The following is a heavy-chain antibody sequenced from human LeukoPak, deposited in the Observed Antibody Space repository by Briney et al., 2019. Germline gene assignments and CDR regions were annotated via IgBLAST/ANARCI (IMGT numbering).Heavy chain of an antibody. CDR3: ATLGRVGDYQRSIPYAFDI. CDR1: GFTFRSYA. D-gene: IGHD4-17*01. CDR2: ILYDGSNK. Sequence: PGGSLRLSCAASGFTFRSYAMRWVRQAPGEGLEWVAVILYDGSNKYYADSVKGRFTISRDNSKNTLYLQMNSLRAEDTAVYYCATLGRVGDYQRSIPYAFDIWGQGTMVTVSS. J-gene: IGHJ3*02. V-gene: IGHV3-30*04.